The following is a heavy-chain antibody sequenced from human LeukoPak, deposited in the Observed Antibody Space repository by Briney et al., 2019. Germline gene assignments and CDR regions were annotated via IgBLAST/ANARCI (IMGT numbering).Heavy chain of an antibody. D-gene: IGHD2-15*01. V-gene: IGHV3-30*18. J-gene: IGHJ6*02. CDR1: GFTFSSYG. CDR3: AKDKGSQYYYYYGMDV. CDR2: ISYDGSNK. Sequence: GGSLRLSCAASGFTFSSYGMHWVRQAPGKGLEWVAVISYDGSNKYYADSVKGRFTISGDNSKNTLYLQMNSLRAEDTAVYYCAKDKGSQYYYYYGMDVWGQGTTVTVSS.